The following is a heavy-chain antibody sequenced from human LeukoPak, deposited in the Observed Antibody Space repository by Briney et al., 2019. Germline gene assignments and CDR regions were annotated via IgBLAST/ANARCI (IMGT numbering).Heavy chain of an antibody. J-gene: IGHJ3*02. CDR3: ARDLYSGHEGNAFDI. CDR2: IIPILGIT. Sequence: SVKLSCKASRGTFSSYAITWVRQPPAQGLECMGSIIPILGITNYAQKFQGRVTINADKYTSKAYMEMRSLRSEDKAVYYCARDLYSGHEGNAFDIWGQGTMVTVSS. CDR1: RGTFSSYA. V-gene: IGHV1-69*04. D-gene: IGHD5-12*01.